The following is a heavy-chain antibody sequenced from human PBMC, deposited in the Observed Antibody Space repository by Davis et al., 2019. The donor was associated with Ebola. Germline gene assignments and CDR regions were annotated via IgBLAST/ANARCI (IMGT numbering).Heavy chain of an antibody. CDR1: GGSFSGYY. J-gene: IGHJ5*02. CDR3: VRVVVAATSWFDP. CDR2: INHSGST. Sequence: MPSETLSLTCAVYGGSFSGYYWSWIRQPPGKGLEWIGEINHSGSTNYNPSLKSRVTISVDTSKNQFSLKLSSVTAADTAVYYCVRVVVAATSWFDPWGQGTLVTVSS. D-gene: IGHD2-15*01. V-gene: IGHV4-34*01.